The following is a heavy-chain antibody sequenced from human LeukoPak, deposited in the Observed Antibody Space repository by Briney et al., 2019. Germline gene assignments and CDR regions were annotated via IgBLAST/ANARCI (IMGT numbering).Heavy chain of an antibody. Sequence: SETLSLTCAVYGGSFSGYYWSWIRQPPGKGLEWIGEINHSGSTNYNPPLKSRVTISVDTSKNQFSLKLSSVTAADTAVYYCARGSLLRITIFGVADDAFDIWGQGTMVTVSS. V-gene: IGHV4-34*01. D-gene: IGHD3-3*01. CDR1: GGSFSGYY. CDR2: INHSGST. CDR3: ARGSLLRITIFGVADDAFDI. J-gene: IGHJ3*02.